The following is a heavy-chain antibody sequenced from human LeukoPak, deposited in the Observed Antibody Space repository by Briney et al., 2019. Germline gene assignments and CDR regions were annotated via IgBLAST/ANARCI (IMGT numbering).Heavy chain of an antibody. CDR1: GDSISLYY. Sequence: PSETLSLTCTVSGDSISLYYLTWIRQPPGKGLQWIGHVHPSGSTSYNPSLKSRVTISADTSKNQFSLKLSSVTAADTAVYYCARGYFNILTGYYIDYWGQGTLVTVSS. D-gene: IGHD3-9*01. V-gene: IGHV4-59*12. CDR2: VHPSGST. CDR3: ARGYFNILTGYYIDY. J-gene: IGHJ4*02.